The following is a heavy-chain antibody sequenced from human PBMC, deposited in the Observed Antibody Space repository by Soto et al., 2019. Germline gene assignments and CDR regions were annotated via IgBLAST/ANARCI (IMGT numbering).Heavy chain of an antibody. Sequence: KTSETLSLTCTVSGVSLSSGGYYWSWIRQHPGKGLEWIGYIYYSGTTYYNPSLKSRVHMSEDTSKKQFSLTLTSVTAADTAVYYCARGEYVSPLGFYWGQGILVTVSS. CDR3: ARGEYVSPLGFY. D-gene: IGHD1-26*01. CDR2: IYYSGTT. V-gene: IGHV4-31*03. J-gene: IGHJ4*02. CDR1: GVSLSSGGYY.